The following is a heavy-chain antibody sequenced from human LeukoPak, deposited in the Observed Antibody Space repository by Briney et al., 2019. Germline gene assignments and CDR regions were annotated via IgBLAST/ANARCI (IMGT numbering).Heavy chain of an antibody. CDR1: GGSINIYY. CDR3: ARGIAARPGVFFDY. J-gene: IGHJ4*02. V-gene: IGHV4-59*01. CDR2: IYYSGST. D-gene: IGHD6-6*01. Sequence: SETLSLTCTVSGGSINIYYWSWIRQPPGKGLEWIGYIYYSGSTNYNPSLKSRVTISVDTSKNQFSLKLSSVTAADTAVYYCARGIAARPGVFFDYWGQGTLVTVSS.